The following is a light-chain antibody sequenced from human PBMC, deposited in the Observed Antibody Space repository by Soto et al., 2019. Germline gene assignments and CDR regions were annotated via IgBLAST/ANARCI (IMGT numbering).Light chain of an antibody. CDR3: QEYHSYS. J-gene: IGKJ2*01. CDR2: KAS. Sequence: DIQMTQSPSTLSAALGDRVTITCRACQSVSSWLAWYQQKPGKAPKLLIYKASSLESGVPPRFSGSGSGTEFTLTISSLQPEDFATYYCQEYHSYSFGQGTKLELK. CDR1: QSVSSW. V-gene: IGKV1-5*03.